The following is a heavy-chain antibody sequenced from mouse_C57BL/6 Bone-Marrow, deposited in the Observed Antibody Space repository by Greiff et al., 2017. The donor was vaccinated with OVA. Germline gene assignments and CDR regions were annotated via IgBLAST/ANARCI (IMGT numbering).Heavy chain of an antibody. Sequence: VQLKESGPGLVQPSQSLSITCTVSGFSLTSYGVHWVRQSPGKGLEWLGVIWSGGSTDYNAAFISRLSISKDNSKSQVFFKMNSLQADDTAIYYCARTWDWWYFDVWGTGTTVTVSS. D-gene: IGHD4-1*01. CDR3: ARTWDWWYFDV. CDR2: IWSGGST. J-gene: IGHJ1*03. V-gene: IGHV2-2*01. CDR1: GFSLTSYG.